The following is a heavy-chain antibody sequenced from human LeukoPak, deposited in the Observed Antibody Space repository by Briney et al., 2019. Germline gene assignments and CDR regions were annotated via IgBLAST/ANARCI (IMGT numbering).Heavy chain of an antibody. Sequence: SETLSLTCAVSGYSISSGYYWGWVRQPPGKGLEWIGNMYHSGSTSYNPSLKSRVTISVDTSKNQFSLKLSSVTAADTAVYYCARDYRYCSSTSCYAFDYWGQGTLVTVSS. V-gene: IGHV4-38-2*02. D-gene: IGHD2-2*01. CDR1: GYSISSGYY. CDR3: ARDYRYCSSTSCYAFDY. J-gene: IGHJ4*02. CDR2: MYHSGST.